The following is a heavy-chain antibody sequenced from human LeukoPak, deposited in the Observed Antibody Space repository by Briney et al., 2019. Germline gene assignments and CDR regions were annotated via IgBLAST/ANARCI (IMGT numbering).Heavy chain of an antibody. CDR3: ARSRTAVAGPDY. CDR1: GYTFTSYG. D-gene: IGHD6-19*01. CDR2: ISAYNGNT. Sequence: ASVKVSCRASGYTFTSYGIGWVRQAPGQGLEWMGWISAYNGNTNYAQKLQGRVTMTTDTSTSTAYMELRSLRSDDTAVYHCARSRTAVAGPDYWGQGTLVTVSS. V-gene: IGHV1-18*01. J-gene: IGHJ4*02.